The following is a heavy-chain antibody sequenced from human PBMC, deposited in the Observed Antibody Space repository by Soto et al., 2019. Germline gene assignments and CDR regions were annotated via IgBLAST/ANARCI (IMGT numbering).Heavy chain of an antibody. CDR3: AREKRIGYGDHNWFDP. Sequence: SETLSLTCTVSGGSITNYYWSWIRQPPGKGLEWIGYIYYSGSTTYNRSLKSRVTISVDTSKNQFSLKLNSVTAADTAVYYCAREKRIGYGDHNWFDPWGQGTLVTVS. CDR1: GGSITNYY. CDR2: IYYSGST. V-gene: IGHV4-59*01. J-gene: IGHJ5*02. D-gene: IGHD5-18*01.